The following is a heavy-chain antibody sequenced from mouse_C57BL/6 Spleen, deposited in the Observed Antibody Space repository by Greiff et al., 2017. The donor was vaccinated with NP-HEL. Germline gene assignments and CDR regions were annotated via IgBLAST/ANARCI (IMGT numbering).Heavy chain of an antibody. D-gene: IGHD1-1*01. CDR2: FYPGSGSI. Sequence: VKLQQSGAELVKPGASVKLSCKASGYTFTEYTIHWVKQRSGQGLEWIGWFYPGSGSIKYNEKFKDKATLTADKSSSTVYMELSRLTSEDSAVYFCARHEDVAGSTHYYAMDYWGQGTSVTVSS. J-gene: IGHJ4*01. CDR1: GYTFTEYT. CDR3: ARHEDVAGSTHYYAMDY. V-gene: IGHV1-62-2*01.